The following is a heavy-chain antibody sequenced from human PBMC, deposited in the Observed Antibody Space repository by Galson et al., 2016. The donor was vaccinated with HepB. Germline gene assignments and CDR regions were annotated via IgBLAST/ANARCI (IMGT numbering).Heavy chain of an antibody. V-gene: IGHV3-30*18. CDR2: ISYDGSNK. J-gene: IGHJ6*02. CDR3: AKAGSRAFIVALDYGMDV. CDR1: GFTFRNYG. Sequence: LRLSCAASGFTFRNYGMHWVRQAPGKGLEWVTVISYDGSNKYYADSVKGRFTISRDNSKNTLYLQMNSLRAEDTAVYYCAKAGSRAFIVALDYGMDVWGQGTTVTVSS. D-gene: IGHD5-12*01.